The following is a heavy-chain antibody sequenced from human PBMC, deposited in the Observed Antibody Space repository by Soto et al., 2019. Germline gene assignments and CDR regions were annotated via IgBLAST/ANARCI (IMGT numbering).Heavy chain of an antibody. CDR1: GGTFSSYA. V-gene: IGHV1-69*13. J-gene: IGHJ5*02. CDR3: ARDKPGYSYGFGINWFDP. Sequence: SVKVSCKASGGTFSSYAISWVRQAPGQGLEWMGGIIPIFGTANYAQKFQGRVTITADESTSTAYMELSSLRSEDTAVYYCARDKPGYSYGFGINWFDPWGQGTLVTVSS. CDR2: IIPIFGTA. D-gene: IGHD5-18*01.